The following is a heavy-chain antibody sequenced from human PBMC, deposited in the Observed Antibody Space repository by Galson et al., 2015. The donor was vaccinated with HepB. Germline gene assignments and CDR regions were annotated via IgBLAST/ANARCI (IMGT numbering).Heavy chain of an antibody. V-gene: IGHV4-4*07. Sequence: ETLSLTCTVSGDSSSISNYYWIWIRQPAGKGLEWIGRIYTTGTTNYNPSLKSRITMSIDTSKNQSSLRLSSVTAADTAIYYCARPRVINTWRAEYFQHWGQGTLVTVSS. CDR3: ARPRVINTWRAEYFQH. D-gene: IGHD3-16*02. CDR1: GDSSSISNYY. CDR2: IYTTGTT. J-gene: IGHJ1*01.